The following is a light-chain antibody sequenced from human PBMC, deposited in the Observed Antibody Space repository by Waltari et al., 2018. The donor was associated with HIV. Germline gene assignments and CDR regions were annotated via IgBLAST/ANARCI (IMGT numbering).Light chain of an antibody. J-gene: IGKJ4*01. Sequence: DFVMTHAPDSLAVSRGERANINCNFSQSVLYCATKKNSLAWYQQKPGQPPKLLISWASTRESGVPARFSGSGSGTDFTLTINDLQAEDVAVYYCQQYYTTPLSFGGGTKVEIK. CDR3: QQYYTTPLS. CDR1: QSVLYCATKKNS. CDR2: WAS. V-gene: IGKV4-1*01.